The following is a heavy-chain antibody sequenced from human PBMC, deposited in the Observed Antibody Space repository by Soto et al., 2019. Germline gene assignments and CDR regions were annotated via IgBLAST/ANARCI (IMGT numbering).Heavy chain of an antibody. CDR1: GYTFTSYG. D-gene: IGHD5-12*01. CDR2: ISAGNGNT. V-gene: IGHV1-18*01. J-gene: IGHJ4*02. CDR3: ARVATIEPPTLKY. Sequence: ASVKVSCKASGYTFTSYGISWVRQAPGQGLEWMGWISAGNGNTKYSQKFQGRVTITRDTSASTAYMELSSLRSEDTAVYYCARVATIEPPTLKYWGQGTLVTVS.